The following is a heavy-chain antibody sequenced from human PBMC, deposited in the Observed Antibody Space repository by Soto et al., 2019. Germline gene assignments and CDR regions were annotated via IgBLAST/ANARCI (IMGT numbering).Heavy chain of an antibody. J-gene: IGHJ4*02. CDR3: SKEHQYDYTCFDY. CDR2: VSGSGRDT. Sequence: GGSLRISCAASGFTLSNYPMSWVRQAPGKGLEWVSSVSGSGRDTNYADSVKGRFTISRDNSRNTLYLQLNSLSAEDTALYYCSKEHQYDYTCFDYSGQGAPVPGSS. CDR1: GFTLSNYP. V-gene: IGHV3-23*01. D-gene: IGHD3-16*01.